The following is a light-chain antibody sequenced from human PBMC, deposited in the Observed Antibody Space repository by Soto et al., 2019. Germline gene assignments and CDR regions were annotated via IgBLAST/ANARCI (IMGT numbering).Light chain of an antibody. CDR3: SSFAGGGNPVL. CDR2: EVT. CDR1: SSDVGGYNY. Sequence: QSALTQPPSASGSLGQSVTISCTGTSSDVGGYNYVSWHQQHPGKAPKVMIYEVTKRPPGVPDRFSGSKSGNTASLTVSGLQAEDEADYYCSSFAGGGNPVLLGGGTQRTVL. J-gene: IGLJ2*01. V-gene: IGLV2-8*01.